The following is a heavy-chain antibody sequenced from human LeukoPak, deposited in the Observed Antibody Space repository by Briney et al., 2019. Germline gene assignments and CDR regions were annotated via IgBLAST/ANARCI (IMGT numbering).Heavy chain of an antibody. CDR1: GGSISSSSYY. CDR3: ARHGYCSSTSCYRANWFDP. D-gene: IGHD2-2*03. V-gene: IGHV4-39*01. J-gene: IGHJ5*02. CDR2: IYYSGST. Sequence: SETLSLTCTVSGGSISSSSYYWGWIRQPPGKGLEWIGSIYYSGSTYYNPSLKSRVTISVDTSKNQFSLKLSSVTAADTAVYHCARHGYCSSTSCYRANWFDPWGQGTLVTVSS.